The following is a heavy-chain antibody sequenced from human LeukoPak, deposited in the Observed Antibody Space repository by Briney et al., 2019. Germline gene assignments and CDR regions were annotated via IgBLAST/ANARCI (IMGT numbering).Heavy chain of an antibody. Sequence: GRSLRLSCAASGFTFSSYGMHWVRQALGKGLEWVAVISYDGSNKYYADSVKGRFTISRDNSKNTLYLQMNSLRAEDTAVYYCAKDRVVATSDWGQGTLVTVSS. CDR3: AKDRVVATSD. V-gene: IGHV3-30*18. J-gene: IGHJ4*02. CDR2: ISYDGSNK. D-gene: IGHD5-12*01. CDR1: GFTFSSYG.